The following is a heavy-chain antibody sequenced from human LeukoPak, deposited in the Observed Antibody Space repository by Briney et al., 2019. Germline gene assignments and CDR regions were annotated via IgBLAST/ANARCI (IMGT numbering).Heavy chain of an antibody. Sequence: ASVKFSCKASGYTFTSYYMHWVRQAPGQGLEWMGIINPSGGSTSYAQKFQGRVTMTRDMSTSTVYMELSSLRSEDTAGYYCARDLTAADYYYYYMDVWGKGTTVSVS. CDR1: GYTFTSYY. V-gene: IGHV1-46*01. CDR2: INPSGGST. J-gene: IGHJ6*03. D-gene: IGHD6-13*01. CDR3: ARDLTAADYYYYYMDV.